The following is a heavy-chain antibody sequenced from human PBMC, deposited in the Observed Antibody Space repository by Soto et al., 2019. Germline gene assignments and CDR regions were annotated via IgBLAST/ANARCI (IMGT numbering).Heavy chain of an antibody. J-gene: IGHJ4*02. CDR3: ARDRGYYFDY. D-gene: IGHD6-13*01. Sequence: GGSLRLSCAASGFTVSSNYMSWVRQAPGKGLEWVSVIYSGGSTYYADSVKGRFTISRDNSKNPRYLQMNSLRAEDTAVYYCARDRGYYFDYWGQGTLVTVSS. CDR2: IYSGGST. V-gene: IGHV3-66*01. CDR1: GFTVSSNY.